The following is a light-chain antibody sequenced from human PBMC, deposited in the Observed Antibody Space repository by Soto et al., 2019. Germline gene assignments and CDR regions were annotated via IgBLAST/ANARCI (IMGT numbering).Light chain of an antibody. J-gene: IGKJ5*01. CDR2: AAS. CDR1: QGIINY. CDR3: QQLFDSPIT. Sequence: DIQMTQSPSSLSASVGDRVTITCRASQGIINYLAWYQQKPGKAPKLLIYAASTLESGVPSRFSATVSGTEFSLTITSLQPEDFATYYCQQLFDSPITFGQGTRLEIK. V-gene: IGKV1-9*01.